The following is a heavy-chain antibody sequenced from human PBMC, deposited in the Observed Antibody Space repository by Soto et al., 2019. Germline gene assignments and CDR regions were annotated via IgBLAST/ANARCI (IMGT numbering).Heavy chain of an antibody. CDR3: ATEGQQRNVTNSCGMDV. Sequence: QVQLVQSGAEVKKPGSSVQVSCKASGGTFCAYSISWVRQAPGQGLEWRGGSIPIFGTGKDAQKFQGRVTSTADESTSATNRAVRMLRSKVTSVYYGATEGQQRNVTNSCGMDVWGQGTTVTVSS. J-gene: IGHJ6*02. CDR2: SIPIFGTG. D-gene: IGHD6-13*01. V-gene: IGHV1-69*01. CDR1: GGTFCAYS.